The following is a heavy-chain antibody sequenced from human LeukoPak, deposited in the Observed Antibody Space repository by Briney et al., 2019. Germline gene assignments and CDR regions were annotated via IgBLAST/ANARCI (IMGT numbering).Heavy chain of an antibody. Sequence: SETLSLTCTVSGGSISTYYWSWIRQPPGKGLEWIGYIHYNGDTKYNPSLKSRVTISVDTSKDQSSLRLRSVTAADTAVYYCARVVNDYAIRYFDLWGRGTLVPVSS. CDR1: GGSISTYY. CDR3: ARVVNDYAIRYFDL. CDR2: IHYNGDT. D-gene: IGHD4-17*01. V-gene: IGHV4-59*01. J-gene: IGHJ2*01.